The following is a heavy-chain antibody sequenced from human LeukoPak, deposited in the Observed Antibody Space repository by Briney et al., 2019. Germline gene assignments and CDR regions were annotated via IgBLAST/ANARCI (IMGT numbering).Heavy chain of an antibody. CDR1: GFTFSPFW. J-gene: IGHJ4*02. CDR3: ARDYNSSPDY. CDR2: INNDGSNT. V-gene: IGHV3-74*03. D-gene: IGHD6-13*01. Sequence: GGSLRLSCAASGFTFSPFWMHCVRHAPGKGLVWVSRINNDGSNTMYADSVKGRFTISRDNARNTLYLQMNSLRDDDTAVYYCARDYNSSPDYWGQGTLVTVSS.